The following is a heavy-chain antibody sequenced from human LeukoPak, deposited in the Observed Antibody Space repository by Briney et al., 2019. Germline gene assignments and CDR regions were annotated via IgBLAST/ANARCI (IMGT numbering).Heavy chain of an antibody. V-gene: IGHV1-3*01. CDR3: ARATYYYDSSDLGNAFDM. CDR2: ISAGNGNT. J-gene: IGHJ3*02. D-gene: IGHD3-22*01. Sequence: ASVKVSCKASGYTFTSYAMHWVRQAPGQRLEWMGWISAGNGNTKYSQKFQGRVTITRDTPASTAYMDLSSLRSEDTAVYYCARATYYYDSSDLGNAFDMWGPGTMVTVS. CDR1: GYTFTSYA.